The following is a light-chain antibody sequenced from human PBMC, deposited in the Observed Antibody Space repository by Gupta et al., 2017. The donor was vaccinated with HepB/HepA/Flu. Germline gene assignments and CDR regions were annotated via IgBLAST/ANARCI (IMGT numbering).Light chain of an antibody. CDR3: QLYYSYPPT. CDR1: QGISSY. J-gene: IGKJ3*01. V-gene: IGKV1-8*01. CDR2: AAS. Sequence: AIRMTQSPSSFSASTGDRVTITCRASQGISSYLAWYQQKPGKAPKLLIYAASTLQSVVPSRFSGSGSGTDFTLTISCLQSEDFATYYCQLYYSYPPTFGPGTKVDIK.